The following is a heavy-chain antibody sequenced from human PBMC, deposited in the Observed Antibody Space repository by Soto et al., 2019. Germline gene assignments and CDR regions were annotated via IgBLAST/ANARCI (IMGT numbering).Heavy chain of an antibody. CDR2: ISSSASYA. CDR3: ARLSNPVGVPAASDV. D-gene: IGHD2-2*01. J-gene: IGHJ4*02. CDR1: GFTFSDYY. Sequence: QVQLVESGGGLVKPGGSLRLSCSASGFTFSDYYMSWIRQAPGKGLEWISCISSSASYATYSDSVRGRFTVARDKAKFLLYLKMNSLRAEYTAVYYCARLSNPVGVPAASDVWGQGNLVTVS. V-gene: IGHV3-11*06.